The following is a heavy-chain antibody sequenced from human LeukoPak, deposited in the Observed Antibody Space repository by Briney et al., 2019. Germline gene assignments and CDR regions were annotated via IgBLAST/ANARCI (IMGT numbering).Heavy chain of an antibody. D-gene: IGHD4/OR15-4a*01. J-gene: IGHJ4*02. V-gene: IGHV3-11*01. CDR3: ARHMVITPFDS. CDR1: GFPFRDYY. CDR2: ISASGNII. Sequence: GGSLRLSCAASGFPFRDYYFSWVRQAPGQGPEWLSFISASGNIILYEDSVRGRFTISRECAKNSVFLQMDSLRTEDTALYYCARHMVITPFDSWGQGTLVTVPS.